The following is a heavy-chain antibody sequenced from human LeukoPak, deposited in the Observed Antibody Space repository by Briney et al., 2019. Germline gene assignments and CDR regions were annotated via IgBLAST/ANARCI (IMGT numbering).Heavy chain of an antibody. V-gene: IGHV4-34*01. Sequence: SETLSLTCAVYGGSFSGYYWSWIRQPPGKGLEWIGEINHSGSTNYNPSLKSRVTISVDTSKNQFSLKLSSVTAADTAVYYCARVGRGRGSTSYKKSPHWYFDLWGRGTLVTVSS. CDR1: GGSFSGYY. J-gene: IGHJ2*01. CDR3: ARVGRGRGSTSYKKSPHWYFDL. D-gene: IGHD2-2*01. CDR2: INHSGST.